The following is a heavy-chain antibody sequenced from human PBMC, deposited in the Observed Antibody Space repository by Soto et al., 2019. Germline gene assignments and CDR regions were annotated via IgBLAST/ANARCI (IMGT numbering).Heavy chain of an antibody. CDR3: AREGVVGGDTPPPDY. CDR2: IWYDGSNK. D-gene: IGHD2-2*01. CDR1: GFTFSSYG. V-gene: IGHV3-33*01. J-gene: IGHJ4*02. Sequence: QVQLVESGGGVVQPGRSLRLSCAASGFTFSSYGMHWVRQAPGKGLEWVAVIWYDGSNKYYADSVKGRFTISRDNSKNTLDLQMNSLRAEDTAVYYGAREGVVGGDTPPPDYWCQGTLVTVSS.